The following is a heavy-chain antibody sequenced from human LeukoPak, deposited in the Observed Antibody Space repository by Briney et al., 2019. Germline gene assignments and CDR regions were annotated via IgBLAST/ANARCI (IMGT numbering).Heavy chain of an antibody. Sequence: SQTLSLTCTVSGDSISSGDYYWSWIRQPAGKGLEWIGRISSSGSTNYNPSLKSRVTISVDTSKNQFSLKLSSVTTADTAVYFCARGPYSYDSSGAFDIWGQGTMVTVSS. D-gene: IGHD3-22*01. V-gene: IGHV4-61*02. CDR1: GDSISSGDYY. CDR2: ISSSGST. CDR3: ARGPYSYDSSGAFDI. J-gene: IGHJ3*02.